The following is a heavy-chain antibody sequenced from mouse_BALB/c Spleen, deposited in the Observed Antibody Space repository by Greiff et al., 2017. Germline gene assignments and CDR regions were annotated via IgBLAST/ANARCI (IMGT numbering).Heavy chain of an antibody. J-gene: IGHJ3*01. D-gene: IGHD1-1*01. CDR2: IRLKSNNYAT. V-gene: IGHV6-6*02. Sequence: EVNVVESGGGLVQPGGSMKLSCVASGFTFSNYWMNWVRQSPEKGLEWVAEIRLKSNNYATHYAESVKGRFTISRDDSKSSVYLQMNNLRAEDTGIYYCTRGYYGSSGFAYWGQGTLVTVSA. CDR3: TRGYYGSSGFAY. CDR1: GFTFSNYW.